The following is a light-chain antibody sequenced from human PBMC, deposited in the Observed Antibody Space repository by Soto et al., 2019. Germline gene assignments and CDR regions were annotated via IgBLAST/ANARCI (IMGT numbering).Light chain of an antibody. V-gene: IGKV1-33*01. CDR3: QQLNRYPIT. J-gene: IGKJ5*01. CDR2: GAS. Sequence: DIQMTQSPSSLSVSVGDRVAITCQASHDIFSYLNWYQQKPGEAPKLLIYGASNLETGVPSRFSGSRYGTDFTLTISSLQPEDFATYYCQQLNRYPITFGQGTRLEIK. CDR1: HDIFSY.